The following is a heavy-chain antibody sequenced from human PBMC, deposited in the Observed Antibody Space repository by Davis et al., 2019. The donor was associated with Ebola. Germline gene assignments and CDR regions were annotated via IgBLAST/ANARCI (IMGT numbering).Heavy chain of an antibody. D-gene: IGHD2-15*01. CDR3: ARGGVPVVGPADH. CDR1: GFTVTRHY. Sequence: ASVKVSCKASGFTVTRHYIYWVRQAPGQGLEWMGIMNPTKGFTTSQKVQGRLTLTRDTSTTTLYMELSSLRSDDTAVHYCARGGVPVVGPADHWGQGTLVSVSS. J-gene: IGHJ4*02. V-gene: IGHV1-46*01. CDR2: MNPTKGFT.